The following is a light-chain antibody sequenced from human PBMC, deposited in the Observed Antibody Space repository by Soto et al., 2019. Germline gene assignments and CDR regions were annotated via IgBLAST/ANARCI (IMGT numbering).Light chain of an antibody. CDR1: QSVSSN. V-gene: IGKV3-15*01. Sequence: EIVMTQSPVTLSVSPWERATLSCRASQSVSSNLAWYQQKPGQAPRLLIYGASTRATGIPARFSGSGSGTEFTLTISSLQSEDFAVYYCQQYNNWPLTFGQGTKVDIK. CDR2: GAS. CDR3: QQYNNWPLT. J-gene: IGKJ1*01.